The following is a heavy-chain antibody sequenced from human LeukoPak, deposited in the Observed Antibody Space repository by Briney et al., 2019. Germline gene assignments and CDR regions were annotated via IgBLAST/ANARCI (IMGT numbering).Heavy chain of an antibody. V-gene: IGHV4-4*02. Sequence: SETLSLTCAVSGGSISSSNWWSWVRQPPGKGLEWIGEIYHSGSTNYNPSLKSRVTISVDKSKNQFSLKLSSVTAADTAVYYCARDEGEQQLHYYGMDVWGQGTTVTVSS. J-gene: IGHJ6*02. CDR3: ARDEGEQQLHYYGMDV. D-gene: IGHD6-13*01. CDR1: GGSISSSNW. CDR2: IYHSGST.